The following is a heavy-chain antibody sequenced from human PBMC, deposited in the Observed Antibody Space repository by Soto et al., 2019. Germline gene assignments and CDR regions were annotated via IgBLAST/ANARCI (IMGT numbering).Heavy chain of an antibody. CDR1: GGSISSGGYS. V-gene: IGHV4-30-2*01. CDR2: IYHSGST. D-gene: IGHD6-19*01. Sequence: QLQLQESGSGLVKPSQTLSLTCAVSGGSISSGGYSWSWIRQPPGKGLEWIGYIYHSGSTYYNPSPNSRVTISVDRSKNLCSVKLGSVTAADSAGYYCARAGGLGGVAVNHWGQSTVVPVSS. J-gene: IGHJ5*02. CDR3: ARAGGLGGVAVNH.